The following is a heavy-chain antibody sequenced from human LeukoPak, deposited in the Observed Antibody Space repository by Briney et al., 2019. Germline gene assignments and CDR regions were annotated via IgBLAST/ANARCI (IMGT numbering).Heavy chain of an antibody. Sequence: GASVKVSCKASGGTFSSYAISWVRQAPGQGLEWMGGIIPIFGTANYAQKFQGRVTITADKSTSTAYMELSSLRSEDTAVYYCAKDLLRDDYGDFYFDYWGQGTLVTVSS. D-gene: IGHD4-17*01. J-gene: IGHJ4*02. V-gene: IGHV1-69*06. CDR3: AKDLLRDDYGDFYFDY. CDR2: IIPIFGTA. CDR1: GGTFSSYA.